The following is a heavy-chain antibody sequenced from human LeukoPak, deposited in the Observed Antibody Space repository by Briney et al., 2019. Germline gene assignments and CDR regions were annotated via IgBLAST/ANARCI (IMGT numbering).Heavy chain of an antibody. CDR2: MNPNSGDT. CDR3: ARTGMGGNVWMDS. D-gene: IGHD1-26*01. CDR1: GYTFTSYD. J-gene: IGHJ5*01. Sequence: ASVKVSCKASGYTFTSYDINWVRQATGQGLEWMGWMNPNSGDTGYAQKSQGRVTMTRNTSISTAYMELSSLTSDDTAVFYCARTGMGGNVWMDSWGQGTLVTVSS. V-gene: IGHV1-8*01.